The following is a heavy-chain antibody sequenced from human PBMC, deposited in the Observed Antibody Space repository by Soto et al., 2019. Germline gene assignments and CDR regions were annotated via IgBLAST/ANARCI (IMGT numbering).Heavy chain of an antibody. D-gene: IGHD1-1*01. CDR1: GASINGYY. V-gene: IGHV4-4*07. CDR2: IYATGTT. CDR3: VRDGTKTLRDWFDP. J-gene: IGHJ5*02. Sequence: SETLSLTCTVSGASINGYYWSWIRKSAGKGLEWIGRIYATGTTDYNPSLKSRVMMSVDTSKKQFSLKLRSVTAADTAVYYCVRDGTKTLRDWFDPWGQGISVTVSS.